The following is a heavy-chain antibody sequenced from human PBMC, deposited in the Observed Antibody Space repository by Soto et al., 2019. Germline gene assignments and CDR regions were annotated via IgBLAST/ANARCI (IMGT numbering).Heavy chain of an antibody. J-gene: IGHJ4*02. D-gene: IGHD3-22*01. CDR1: GGTFSSYA. CDR2: IIPIFGTA. V-gene: IGHV1-69*06. Sequence: QVQLVQSGAEVKKPGSSVKVSCKASGGTFSSYAISWVRQAPGQGLEWMGGIIPIFGTANYAQKFQGRVTITADKSTSTDYMEMSSLRSEDTAVYYCARGPSDSSGYSRDFDYWGQGTLVTVSS. CDR3: ARGPSDSSGYSRDFDY.